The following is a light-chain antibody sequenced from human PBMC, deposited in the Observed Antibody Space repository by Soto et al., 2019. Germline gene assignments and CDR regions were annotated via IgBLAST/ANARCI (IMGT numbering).Light chain of an antibody. V-gene: IGKV1-39*01. J-gene: IGKJ5*01. CDR1: QSIGGY. CDR3: QQSYSSPIT. CDR2: AAS. Sequence: DIEMTESPSSLSAFMGDRVTITCRASQSIGGYLTWYQQLPGKAPKLLIFAASGLQSGVPSRFSGSGSGTDFTLTISSLQPEDFATYYCQQSYSSPITFGQGTRLEIK.